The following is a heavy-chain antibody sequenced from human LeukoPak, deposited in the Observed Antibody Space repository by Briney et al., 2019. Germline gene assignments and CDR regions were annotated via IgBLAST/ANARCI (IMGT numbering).Heavy chain of an antibody. D-gene: IGHD4-17*01. CDR1: GGSISSYY. V-gene: IGHV4-59*01. Sequence: SETLSLTCTVSGGSISSYYWSWIRQPPGKGLEWIGYIYFSGSTNYNPSLKSRVTISVDTSKNQFSLRLSSVTAADTAVYYCARNMAGRRTTGFDYWGQGTLVTVSP. CDR3: ARNMAGRRTTGFDY. CDR2: IYFSGST. J-gene: IGHJ4*02.